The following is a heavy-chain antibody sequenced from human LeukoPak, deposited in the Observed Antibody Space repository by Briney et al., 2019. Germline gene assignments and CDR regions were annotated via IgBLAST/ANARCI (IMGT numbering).Heavy chain of an antibody. CDR3: ARAPCSSTSCYHYYYYYMDV. D-gene: IGHD2-2*01. J-gene: IGHJ6*03. V-gene: IGHV4-34*01. Sequence: SETLSLTCAVYGGSFSGYYWSWIRQPPGKGLEWIGEINHSGSTNYNPSLKSRVTISVDRSKNQFSLKLSSVTAADTAVYYCARAPCSSTSCYHYYYYYMDVWGKGTTVTVSS. CDR1: GGSFSGYY. CDR2: INHSGST.